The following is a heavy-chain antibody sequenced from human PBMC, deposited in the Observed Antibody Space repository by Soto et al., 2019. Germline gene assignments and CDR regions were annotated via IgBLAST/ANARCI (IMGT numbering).Heavy chain of an antibody. CDR1: GDSISSSNYF. V-gene: IGHV4-39*01. Sequence: QLQLQESGPGLVKPWETLSLTCTVSGDSISSSNYFWGWIRQPPGKGLEWIGTIFYSGSTYYNPSPKSRVTSSVTTSKNQFSRRLISVTAADTALYYCARRYGWLYFDYWGQGSLVTVSS. CDR2: IFYSGST. J-gene: IGHJ4*02. CDR3: ARRYGWLYFDY. D-gene: IGHD6-19*01.